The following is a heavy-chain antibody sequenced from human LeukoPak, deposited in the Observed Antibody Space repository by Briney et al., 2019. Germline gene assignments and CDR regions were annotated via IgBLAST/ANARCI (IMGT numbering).Heavy chain of an antibody. CDR2: ISYTGST. D-gene: IGHD6-19*01. CDR1: GGSIGGDH. Sequence: SETLSLTCTISGGSIGGDHWSWIRQAPGEGLEWIGYISYTGSTSYNPSLRSRVTISLNTPENQFSLRLTSVTAADTAVYYCARAVTGTSQVDFWGQGTLVAVSS. CDR3: ARAVTGTSQVDF. V-gene: IGHV4-59*08. J-gene: IGHJ4*02.